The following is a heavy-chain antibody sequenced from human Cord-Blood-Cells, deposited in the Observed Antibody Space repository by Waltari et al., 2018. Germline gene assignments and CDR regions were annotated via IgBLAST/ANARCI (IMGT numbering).Heavy chain of an antibody. J-gene: IGHJ4*02. CDR1: GSTFTGYY. D-gene: IGHD1-26*01. V-gene: IGHV1-2*04. CDR3: AREDSGNFDY. Sequence: QVQLVQSGAEVKKPGASVKVSCQASGSTFTGYYLPWVRQAPGQGLESMGWINPNSGGTNYAQKFQGWVTMTRDTSSSTAYMELSRLRSDDTAVYYCAREDSGNFDYWGQGTLVTVSS. CDR2: INPNSGGT.